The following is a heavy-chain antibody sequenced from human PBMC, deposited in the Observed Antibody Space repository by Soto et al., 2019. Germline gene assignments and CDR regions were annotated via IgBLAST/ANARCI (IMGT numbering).Heavy chain of an antibody. CDR1: GFTFGDYA. V-gene: IGHV3-49*03. J-gene: IGHJ6*02. CDR2: IRSKAYGGTT. D-gene: IGHD3-3*01. Sequence: GSLRLSCTASGFTFGDYAMSWFRQAPGKGLEWVGFIRSKAYGGTTKYAASVKGRFTISRDDSKSFAFLQVNSLKTEDTAVYYCIRERDFWSGYWSPYYYGMDVWGQGTTVTVSS. CDR3: IRERDFWSGYWSPYYYGMDV.